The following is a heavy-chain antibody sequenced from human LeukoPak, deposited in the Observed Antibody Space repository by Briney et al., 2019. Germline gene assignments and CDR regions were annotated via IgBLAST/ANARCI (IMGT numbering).Heavy chain of an antibody. CDR1: GFTFSDYY. D-gene: IGHD6-13*01. CDR3: AREGGSWLDAFDI. CDR2: ISSSGSTI. V-gene: IGHV3-11*04. Sequence: KTGGSLGLSCAASGFTFSDYYMSWIRQAPGKGLEWVSYISSSGSTIYYADSVKGRFTISRDNAKNSLYLQMNSLRAEDTAVYYCAREGGSWLDAFDIWGQGTMVTVSS. J-gene: IGHJ3*02.